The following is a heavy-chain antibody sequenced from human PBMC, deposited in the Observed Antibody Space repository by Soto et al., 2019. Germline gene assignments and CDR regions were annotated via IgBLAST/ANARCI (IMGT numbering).Heavy chain of an antibody. V-gene: IGHV4-38-2*01. CDR1: GYSISSGYY. D-gene: IGHD3-16*02. Sequence: SETLSLTCAVSGYSISSGYYWGWIRQPPGKGLEWIGSIYHSGSTYYNPSLKSRVTIPVDTSKNQFSLKLSSVTAADTAVYYCARSSIMSTFGGVIVEPYFDYWGQGTLVTVSS. CDR3: ARSSIMSTFGGVIVEPYFDY. J-gene: IGHJ4*02. CDR2: IYHSGST.